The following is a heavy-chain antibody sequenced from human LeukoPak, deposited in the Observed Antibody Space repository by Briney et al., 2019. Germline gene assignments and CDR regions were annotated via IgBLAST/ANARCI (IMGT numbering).Heavy chain of an antibody. CDR1: GYSFTSYW. Sequence: GESLKISCKGSGYSFTSYWISWVRQMPGKGLEWMGRIDPSDSYTNYSSSFQGHVTISADKSISTAYLQWSSLKASDTAMYYCARQHCSGGSCYSLDYYYYGMDVWGKGTTVTVSS. V-gene: IGHV5-10-1*01. D-gene: IGHD2-15*01. CDR3: ARQHCSGGSCYSLDYYYYGMDV. CDR2: IDPSDSYT. J-gene: IGHJ6*04.